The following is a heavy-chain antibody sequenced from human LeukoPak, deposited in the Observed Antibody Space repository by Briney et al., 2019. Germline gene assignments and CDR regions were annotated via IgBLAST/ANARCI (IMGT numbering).Heavy chain of an antibody. V-gene: IGHV4-31*11. Sequence: SEILSLTCAVSGGSISSGGYYWSWIRQHPGKGLEWIAYISYSGTTYYNPSLKSRVTISVDTSKNQFSLRLSSVTAADTAVYYCARHYDLYYYTDVWGKGTTVTVSS. CDR1: GGSISSGGYY. CDR3: ARHYDLYYYTDV. CDR2: ISYSGTT. J-gene: IGHJ6*03. D-gene: IGHD3-22*01.